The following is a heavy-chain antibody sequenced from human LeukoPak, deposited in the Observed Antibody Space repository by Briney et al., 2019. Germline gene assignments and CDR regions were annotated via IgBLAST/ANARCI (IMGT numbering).Heavy chain of an antibody. CDR1: GGSFSGYY. J-gene: IGHJ4*02. CDR2: INHSGST. V-gene: IGHV4-34*01. Sequence: SETLSLTCAVYGGSFSGYYWSWIRQPPGKGLEWIGEINHSGSTNYNPSLKSRVTISVDTSKNQFSLKLSSVTAADTAVYYCARVKQQLDHFDYWGQGTLVTVSS. D-gene: IGHD6-13*01. CDR3: ARVKQQLDHFDY.